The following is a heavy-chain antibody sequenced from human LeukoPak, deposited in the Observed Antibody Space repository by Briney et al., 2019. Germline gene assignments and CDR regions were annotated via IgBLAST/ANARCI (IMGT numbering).Heavy chain of an antibody. J-gene: IGHJ4*02. V-gene: IGHV5-51*01. Sequence: GESLKISCKGSGYSFTTYWIGWVRQMPGKGLEWMGIIYPGDSDTIYNPSFQGQVNISADRSISTAYLQWGSLKASDTAMYYCARSPNLLNHFDYWGQGTLLTVSS. D-gene: IGHD3-3*01. CDR1: GYSFTTYW. CDR3: ARSPNLLNHFDY. CDR2: IYPGDSDT.